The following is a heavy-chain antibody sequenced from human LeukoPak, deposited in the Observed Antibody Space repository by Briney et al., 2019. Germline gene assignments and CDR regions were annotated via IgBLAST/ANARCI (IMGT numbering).Heavy chain of an antibody. CDR1: GGSISSYY. Sequence: PSETPSLTCTVSGGSISSYYWSWIRQPPGKGLEWIGYIYYSGGTNYNPSLKSRVTISVDTSKNQFSLKLSSVTAADTAVYYCARLGFSNSGSYLAPSDYWGQGTLVTVSS. CDR2: IYYSGGT. J-gene: IGHJ4*02. CDR3: ARLGFSNSGSYLAPSDY. V-gene: IGHV4-59*08. D-gene: IGHD1-26*01.